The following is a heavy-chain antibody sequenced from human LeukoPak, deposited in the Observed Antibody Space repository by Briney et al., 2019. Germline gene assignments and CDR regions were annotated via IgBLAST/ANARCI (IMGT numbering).Heavy chain of an antibody. CDR3: ANFERTVAGPYNWFDP. CDR2: ISSSSCYI. CDR1: GFTFSSYS. Sequence: GGSLRLSCAASGFTFSSYSMNWVRQAPGKGLEWVSSISSSSCYIYYADSVKGRFTISRDNAKNSLYLQMNSLRAEDTAVYYCANFERTVAGPYNWFDPWGQGTLVTVSS. J-gene: IGHJ5*02. D-gene: IGHD6-19*01. V-gene: IGHV3-21*04.